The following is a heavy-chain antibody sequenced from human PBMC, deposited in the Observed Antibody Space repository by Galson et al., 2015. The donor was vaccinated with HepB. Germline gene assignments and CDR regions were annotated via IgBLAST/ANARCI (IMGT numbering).Heavy chain of an antibody. CDR3: ARGVVYFDY. D-gene: IGHD3-3*01. Sequence: ETLSLTCTVSGGSISSYSWSWIRQPPGKGLEWIGYIYYSGSTNYNPSLKSRVTISVDTSKNQFSLKLSSVTAADTAVYYCARGVVYFDYWGQGTLVTVSS. CDR2: IYYSGST. J-gene: IGHJ4*02. V-gene: IGHV4-59*01. CDR1: GGSISSYS.